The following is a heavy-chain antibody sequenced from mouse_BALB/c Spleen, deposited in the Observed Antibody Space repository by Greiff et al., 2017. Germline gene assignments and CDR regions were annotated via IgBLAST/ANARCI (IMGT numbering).Heavy chain of an antibody. CDR3: ARYYGSSYGFAY. CDR1: GFNIKDTY. V-gene: IGHV14-3*02. D-gene: IGHD1-1*01. CDR2: IDPANGNT. J-gene: IGHJ3*01. Sequence: EVQRVESGAELVKPGASVKLSCTASGFNIKDTYMHWVKQRPEQGLEWIGRIDPANGNTKYDPKFQGKATITADTSSNTAYLQLSSLTSEDTAVYYCARYYGSSYGFAYWGQGTLVTVSA.